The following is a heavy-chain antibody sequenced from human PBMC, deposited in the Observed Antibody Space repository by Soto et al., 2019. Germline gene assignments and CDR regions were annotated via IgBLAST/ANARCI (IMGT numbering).Heavy chain of an antibody. CDR3: ARSYDDSSGFSNEAFDI. D-gene: IGHD3-22*01. Sequence: QVQLVQSGAEVKKPGASVKVSCKASGYTFTGYYMHWVRQAPGQGLEWMGWINPNSGGTNYAQKFQGWVPLTRDTSLSTAYMELSRLRSDDTAVYYCARSYDDSSGFSNEAFDIWGQGTMVTVSS. CDR1: GYTFTGYY. V-gene: IGHV1-2*04. CDR2: INPNSGGT. J-gene: IGHJ3*02.